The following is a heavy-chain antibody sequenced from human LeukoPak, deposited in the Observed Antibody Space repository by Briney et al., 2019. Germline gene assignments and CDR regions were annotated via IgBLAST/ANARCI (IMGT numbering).Heavy chain of an antibody. CDR1: GFSFSAYE. CDR2: ISSSGTTT. D-gene: IGHD5-12*01. V-gene: IGHV3-48*03. Sequence: PGGSLRLSCAASGFSFSAYEMHWVRQAPGKGLEWNSDISSSGTTTYYADSVKGRFTISRDNAKNSLYLQMNSLRADDTAVYSCTTLTVATNFDYWGQGTLVTVSS. J-gene: IGHJ4*02. CDR3: TTLTVATNFDY.